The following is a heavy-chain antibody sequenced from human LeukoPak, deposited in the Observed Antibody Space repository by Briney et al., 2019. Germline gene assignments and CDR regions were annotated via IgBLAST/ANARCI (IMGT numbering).Heavy chain of an antibody. CDR1: GFTFSIYT. V-gene: IGHV3-21*01. Sequence: KAGGSLRLSCAASGFTFSIYTMSWVRQAPGKGLEWVSSISSGSSYIYYVDSVRGRFTISRDNAKNSLYLQMNSLRAEDTAVYYCAKDSSGYHTFDYWGQGTLVTVSS. CDR2: ISSGSSYI. CDR3: AKDSSGYHTFDY. D-gene: IGHD3-22*01. J-gene: IGHJ4*02.